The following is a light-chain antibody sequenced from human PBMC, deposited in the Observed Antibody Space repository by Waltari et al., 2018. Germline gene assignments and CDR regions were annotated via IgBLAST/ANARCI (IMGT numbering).Light chain of an antibody. Sequence: QSALTQPRSVSGSPGQSVTISCTGTSSDVGGYNYVSWYQQHPDKAPKLIIYDINKRPSGVPDRFSGSKSGNTASLTISGRQAEDEADYYCCSYVGSNIYWVFGGGTKLTVL. CDR3: CSYVGSNIYWV. J-gene: IGLJ3*02. V-gene: IGLV2-11*01. CDR2: DIN. CDR1: SSDVGGYNY.